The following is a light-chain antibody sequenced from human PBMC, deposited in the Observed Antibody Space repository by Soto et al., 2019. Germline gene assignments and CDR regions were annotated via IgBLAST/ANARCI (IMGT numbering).Light chain of an antibody. CDR1: QDISNF. Sequence: DIQMTQSPSSLSASIGDRVAITSQASQDISNFLNWYQHKPGKAPKLLTYDASDLETGVPSRFSGSGSGTDFTFTITNLQPEDVATYYCQQYDSLPFTFGPGTKVDIK. J-gene: IGKJ3*01. V-gene: IGKV1-33*01. CDR2: DAS. CDR3: QQYDSLPFT.